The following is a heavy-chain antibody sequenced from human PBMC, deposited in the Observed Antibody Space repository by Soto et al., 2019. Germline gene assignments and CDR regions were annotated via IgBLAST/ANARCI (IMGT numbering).Heavy chain of an antibody. V-gene: IGHV1-69*06. CDR1: GGTFSDFA. J-gene: IGHJ6*02. D-gene: IGHD3-16*01. CDR3: ARDRIKLRLGKYSFNGMDV. Sequence: QVQLVQSGAEMRKPGSSLRVSCKASGGTFSDFAFSWVRQAPGQGLEWMGGIVPRFGSPNYAQKFGGRVTISADTSTSTVYREVSSSRFDDTAVYFWARDRIKLRLGKYSFNGMDVWCQGTTITVSS. CDR2: IVPRFGSP.